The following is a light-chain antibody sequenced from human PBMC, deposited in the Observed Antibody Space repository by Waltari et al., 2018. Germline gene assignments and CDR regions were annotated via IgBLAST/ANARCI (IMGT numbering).Light chain of an antibody. CDR2: GAS. Sequence: EIVLTQSPGTLSLSPGERATLSCRASQSVSSRYLGWYQQKPGQAPRLLIYGASNRATGSPDRFSGSGSGTDFTLTINRLEPEDFAVYYCQQYGSSPKTFGQGTKVEIK. CDR1: QSVSSRY. V-gene: IGKV3-20*01. J-gene: IGKJ1*01. CDR3: QQYGSSPKT.